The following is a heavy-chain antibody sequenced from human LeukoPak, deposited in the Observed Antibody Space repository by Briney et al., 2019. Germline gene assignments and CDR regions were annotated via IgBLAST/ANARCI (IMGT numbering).Heavy chain of an antibody. Sequence: PSETLSLTCTVSGGSISSSSYYWGWIRQPPGKGLEWIGSIYYSGSTYYNPSLKSRVTISVDTSKNQFSLKLSSVTAADTAVYYCARQVGHSYGTYYFDYWDQGTLVTVSS. J-gene: IGHJ4*02. V-gene: IGHV4-39*01. CDR3: ARQVGHSYGTYYFDY. CDR1: GGSISSSSYY. CDR2: IYYSGST. D-gene: IGHD5-18*01.